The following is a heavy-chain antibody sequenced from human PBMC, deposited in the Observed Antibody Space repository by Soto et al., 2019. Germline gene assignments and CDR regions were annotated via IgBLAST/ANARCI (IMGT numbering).Heavy chain of an antibody. CDR2: ISASGGSP. D-gene: IGHD3-3*01. J-gene: IGHJ6*02. Sequence: GGSLRLSCVASGFIFSTSAMSWVRQAPGKGREWVSAISASGGSPYYADSVKGRFTISRDNSKNTLYLEMNSLRAEDTAVYYCAKGPTIFGVIIVAEYYYGMDVWGQGTTVTV. CDR1: GFIFSTSA. V-gene: IGHV3-23*01. CDR3: AKGPTIFGVIIVAEYYYGMDV.